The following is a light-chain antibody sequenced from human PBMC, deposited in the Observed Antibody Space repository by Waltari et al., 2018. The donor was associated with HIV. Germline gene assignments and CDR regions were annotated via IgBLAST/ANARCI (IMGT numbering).Light chain of an antibody. CDR2: EVN. Sequence: QSALTQPPSASGSPGQSVTISCTGTNIDIGNSDYVAWYQQHPGKPPKLIISEVNKRPSGVPNRFSGSKSGNTASLTVSGLQAEDEAAYYCSSYAGTNDFYVIFGGGTKLTVL. CDR1: NIDIGNSDY. V-gene: IGLV2-8*01. J-gene: IGLJ2*01. CDR3: SSYAGTNDFYVI.